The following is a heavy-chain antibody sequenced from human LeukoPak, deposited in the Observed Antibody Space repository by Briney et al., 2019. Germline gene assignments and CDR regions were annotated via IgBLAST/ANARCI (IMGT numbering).Heavy chain of an antibody. D-gene: IGHD3-22*01. CDR1: GGSISSSSYY. Sequence: PSETLSLTCSLSGGSISSSSYYWSWIRQPAGKGLEWIGRIYTSGSTNYNPSLKSRVTMSVDTSKNQFSLKLSSVTAADTAVYYCARDLDSSGYSSLLAFDIWGQGTMVTVSS. V-gene: IGHV4-61*02. CDR3: ARDLDSSGYSSLLAFDI. CDR2: IYTSGST. J-gene: IGHJ3*02.